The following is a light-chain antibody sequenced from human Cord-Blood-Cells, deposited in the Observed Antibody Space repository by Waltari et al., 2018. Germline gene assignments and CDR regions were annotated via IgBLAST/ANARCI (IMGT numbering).Light chain of an antibody. CDR2: AVS. V-gene: IGKV1-8*01. CDR1: QGISSY. CDR3: QQYYIYPL. J-gene: IGKJ4*01. Sequence: AIRMTQSPSSLSASTGDRVTITCRAGQGISSYLAWYQEKPGKAPKLLIYAVSTLQSGVSPRFSGSGSGTEFTLTFRCLQSEDCAIYYCQQYYIYPLFGGGTTVEIK.